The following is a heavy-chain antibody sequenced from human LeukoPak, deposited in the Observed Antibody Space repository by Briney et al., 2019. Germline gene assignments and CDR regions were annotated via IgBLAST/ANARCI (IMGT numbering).Heavy chain of an antibody. V-gene: IGHV3-11*01. J-gene: IGHJ4*02. CDR1: GFTFSSYY. CDR3: AKIVGASIDY. Sequence: GGALRLSCASSGFTFSSYYMSLIRQAPGKWLEWVSYISSSGSPIYYADSVKGRFSISRDNAKNSLYLQMNSLRAEDTAVYYCAKIVGASIDYWGQGTLVTVSS. CDR2: ISSSGSPI. D-gene: IGHD1-26*01.